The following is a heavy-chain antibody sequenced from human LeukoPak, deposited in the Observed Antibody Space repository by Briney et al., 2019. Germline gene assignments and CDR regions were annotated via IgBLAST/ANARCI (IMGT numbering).Heavy chain of an antibody. D-gene: IGHD5-18*01. J-gene: IGHJ4*02. Sequence: GGSLRLSCAAPGFTFSSYSMNWVRQAPGKGLEWVSTITSSGFIYYADSLKGRFTISRDNAKNSLYLQMNSLRAEDTAVYYCASTSMVTDFDYWGQGTLVTVYS. CDR1: GFTFSSYS. CDR3: ASTSMVTDFDY. V-gene: IGHV3-69-1*01. CDR2: ITSSGFI.